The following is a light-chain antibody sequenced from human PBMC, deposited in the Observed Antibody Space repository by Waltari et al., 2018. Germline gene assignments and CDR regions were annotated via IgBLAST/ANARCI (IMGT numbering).Light chain of an antibody. CDR3: MQGTHFPPT. Sequence: DVVMTQSPLSLPIPPGQPASMTCRSSQSLLHSNGNTYLSWFLQKPGQPPRRLIYKVSNRDSGVPDRFSGSGAGTDFTLKISRVEAEDVGVYYCMQGTHFPPTFGQGTKVEIK. CDR2: KVS. CDR1: QSLLHSNGNTY. V-gene: IGKV2-30*02. J-gene: IGKJ1*01.